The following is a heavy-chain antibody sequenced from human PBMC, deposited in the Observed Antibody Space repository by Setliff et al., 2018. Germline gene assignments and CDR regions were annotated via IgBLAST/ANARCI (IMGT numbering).Heavy chain of an antibody. CDR2: LHRVGTF. V-gene: IGHV4-38-2*02. Sequence: SSETLSLTCSVSGYSIITGYYWAWIRRLPGRGLEWIGSLHRVGTFFYNPSLKSRVTISLDTSNNQFSLSLSSVTAADTAVYYCARMSGFQYMDVWGKGTTVTVSS. CDR3: ARMSGFQYMDV. CDR1: GYSIITGYY. J-gene: IGHJ6*03. D-gene: IGHD3-3*01.